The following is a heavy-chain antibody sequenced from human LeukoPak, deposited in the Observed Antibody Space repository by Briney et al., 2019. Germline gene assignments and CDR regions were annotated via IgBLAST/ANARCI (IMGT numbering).Heavy chain of an antibody. D-gene: IGHD3-3*01. CDR1: GYTFTSYD. J-gene: IGHJ6*03. V-gene: IGHV1-8*01. CDR3: ARGLGTIFGVDISYYYYMDV. CDR2: MNPNSGNT. Sequence: ASVKVSCKASGYTFTSYDINWVRQATGQGLEWMGWMNPNSGNTGYAQKFQGRVTMTRNTSISTAYMELSSLRSEDTAVYYCARGLGTIFGVDISYYYYMDVWGKGTTVTVSS.